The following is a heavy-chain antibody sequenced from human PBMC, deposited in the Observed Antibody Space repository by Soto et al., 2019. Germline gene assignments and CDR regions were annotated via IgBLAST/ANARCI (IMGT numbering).Heavy chain of an antibody. Sequence: ASVKVSCKASGYSFTSSGISLVRQAPGQGLEWMGWISAYNGNTNYAQKLQGRVTITTDTSTSTAYMELRSVRSDDTAVYYCARGRYSSGWYHYFDYWGQGTLVTVSS. D-gene: IGHD6-19*01. CDR2: ISAYNGNT. CDR1: GYSFTSSG. CDR3: ARGRYSSGWYHYFDY. V-gene: IGHV1-18*01. J-gene: IGHJ4*02.